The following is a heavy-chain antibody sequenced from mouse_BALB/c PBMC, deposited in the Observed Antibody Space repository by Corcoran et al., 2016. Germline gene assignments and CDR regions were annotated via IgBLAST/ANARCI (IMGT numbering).Heavy chain of an antibody. V-gene: IGHV8-12*01. CDR2: IYWDDDK. D-gene: IGHD2-4*01. Sequence: QVTLKESGPGILQPSQTLSLTCSFSGFSLSTSGMGVSWIRQPSGKGLEWLAHIYWDDDKRYNPSLKSRLTVSKDTSRNQVFLKITSVDTADTATYYCARSLITGWFAYGGQGTLVTVSA. CDR3: ARSLITGWFAY. CDR1: GFSLSTSGMG. J-gene: IGHJ3*01.